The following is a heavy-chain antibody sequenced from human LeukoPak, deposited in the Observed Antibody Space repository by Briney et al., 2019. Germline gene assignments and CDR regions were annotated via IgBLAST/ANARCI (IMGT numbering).Heavy chain of an antibody. CDR3: ARYTPGYSSSWFFFDY. J-gene: IGHJ4*02. CDR1: GGSISSYY. Sequence: SETLSLTCTVSGGSISSYYWSWIRQPPRKGLEWIGYIYYSGSTNYNPSLKSRVTISVDTSKNQFSLKLSSVTAADTAVYYCARYTPGYSSSWFFFDYWGQGTLVTVSS. V-gene: IGHV4-59*01. CDR2: IYYSGST. D-gene: IGHD6-13*01.